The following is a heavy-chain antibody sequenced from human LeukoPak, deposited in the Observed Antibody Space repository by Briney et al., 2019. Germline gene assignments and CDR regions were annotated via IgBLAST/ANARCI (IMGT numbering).Heavy chain of an antibody. CDR3: ARDVDYANPRHDY. V-gene: IGHV3-74*03. J-gene: IGHJ4*02. CDR2: TDPNGIT. D-gene: IGHD4/OR15-4a*01. Sequence: PGGSLRLSCAASGFTFSNSWMHWVRQAPGKGLVWVSRTDPNGITTYADSVKGRFTISRDNAKNTLYLQMNSLRAEDTAVYYCARDVDYANPRHDYWGQGTLVTVSS. CDR1: GFTFSNSW.